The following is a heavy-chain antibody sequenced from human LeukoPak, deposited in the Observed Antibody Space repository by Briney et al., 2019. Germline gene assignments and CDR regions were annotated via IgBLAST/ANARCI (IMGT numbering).Heavy chain of an antibody. V-gene: IGHV1-2*02. CDR1: GYTFTGYY. CDR3: ARDSSGYLGY. D-gene: IGHD3-22*01. CDR2: INPNSGGT. Sequence: ASVKVSCKASGYTFTGYYMHWVRQAPGQGLEWMGWINPNSGGTNYAQKFQGRVTMTRDTSTSTVYMELSSLRSEDTAVYYCARDSSGYLGYWGQGTLVTVSS. J-gene: IGHJ4*02.